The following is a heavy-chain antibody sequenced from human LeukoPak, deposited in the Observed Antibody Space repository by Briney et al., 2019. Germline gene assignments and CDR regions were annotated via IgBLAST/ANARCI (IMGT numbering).Heavy chain of an antibody. CDR2: IYYSGST. Sequence: SETLSLTCAVSGGSISSYYWSWIRQPPGKGLEWIGYIYYSGSTNYNPSLKSRVTISVDTSKNQFSLKLSSVTAADTAVYYCARGLAISPYYYYYMDVWGKGTTVTVSS. V-gene: IGHV4-59*01. CDR1: GGSISSYY. J-gene: IGHJ6*03. CDR3: ARGLAISPYYYYYMDV. D-gene: IGHD3-3*01.